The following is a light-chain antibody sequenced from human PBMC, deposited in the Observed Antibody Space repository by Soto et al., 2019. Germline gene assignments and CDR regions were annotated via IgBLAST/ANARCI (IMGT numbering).Light chain of an antibody. CDR2: DVS. CDR1: SSDVGGYNY. CDR3: SSYTSSSTSYV. J-gene: IGLJ1*01. V-gene: IGLV2-14*01. Sequence: QSALTQPAFVSGSPGQSITISYTGTSSDVGGYNYVSWYQQHPGKAPKLMIYDVSNRPSGVSNRFSGSKSGNTASLTISGLQAEDEADYYCSSYTSSSTSYVFGTGTKLTVL.